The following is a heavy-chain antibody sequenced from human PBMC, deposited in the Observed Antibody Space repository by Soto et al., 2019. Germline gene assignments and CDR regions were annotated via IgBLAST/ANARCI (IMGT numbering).Heavy chain of an antibody. V-gene: IGHV4-4*07. D-gene: IGHD6-6*01. CDR1: CRSMNDYY. Sequence: SETLSLTCTVSCRSMNDYYWSWIRQPAGKGLEWIGRIFTSGNTNYNPSLRSRLTMSVDTSTNQVSLRLTSVTAADTAVYYCASGRLVSRYYGLDVWGQGTTVTVSS. CDR2: IFTSGNT. J-gene: IGHJ6*02. CDR3: ASGRLVSRYYGLDV.